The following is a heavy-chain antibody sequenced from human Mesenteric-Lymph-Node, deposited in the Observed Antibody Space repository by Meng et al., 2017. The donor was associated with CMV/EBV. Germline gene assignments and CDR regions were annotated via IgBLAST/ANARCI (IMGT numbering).Heavy chain of an antibody. CDR3: ARDQKWGSGEVLH. J-gene: IGHJ4*02. CDR2: ISSSGSTI. CDR1: GFTFSDYS. D-gene: IGHD1-26*01. Sequence: GESLKISCAASGFTFSDYSMNWVRQVPGKGLEWVSYISSSGSTIYYADSVKGRFTISRDNAKNSLYLQMNSLRAEDTAVYYCARDQKWGSGEVLHWGQGTLVTVSS. V-gene: IGHV3-11*01.